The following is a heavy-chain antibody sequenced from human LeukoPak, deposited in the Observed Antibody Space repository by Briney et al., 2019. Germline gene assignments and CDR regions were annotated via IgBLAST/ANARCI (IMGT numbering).Heavy chain of an antibody. CDR3: ARGRGYYDSSGYYYDY. J-gene: IGHJ4*02. CDR1: GGSFSGYY. CDR2: INHSGST. V-gene: IGHV4-34*01. Sequence: SETLSLTCAVYGGSFSGYYWSWIRQPPGKGLEWIGEINHSGSTNYNPSLKSRVTISVDTSKNQFSLKLSSVTAADTAVYYCARGRGYYDSSGYYYDYWGQGTLVTVSS. D-gene: IGHD3-22*01.